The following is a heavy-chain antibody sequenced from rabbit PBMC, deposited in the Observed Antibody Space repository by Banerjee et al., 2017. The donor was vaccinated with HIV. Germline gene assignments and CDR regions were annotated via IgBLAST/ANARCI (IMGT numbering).Heavy chain of an antibody. Sequence: QSLEESGGDLVKPGASLTLTCTASGFSFNTYYYMCWVRQAPGKGLEWIGCIYTGDGNTYYATWAKGRFTISKTSTTVTLQMTSLTAADTATYFCARDLAMIVESNLWGPGTLVTVS. CDR1: GFSFNTYYY. CDR2: IYTGDGNT. CDR3: ARDLAMIVESNL. V-gene: IGHV1S40*01. J-gene: IGHJ4*01. D-gene: IGHD5-1*01.